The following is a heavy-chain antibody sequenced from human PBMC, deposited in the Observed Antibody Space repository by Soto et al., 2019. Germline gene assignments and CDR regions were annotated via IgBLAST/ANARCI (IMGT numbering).Heavy chain of an antibody. D-gene: IGHD6-13*01. J-gene: IGHJ4*02. CDR1: GFTFSSYN. V-gene: IGHV3-21*01. CDR2: ISGSSSYI. Sequence: GGSLRLSCAASGFTFSSYNMNWVRQAPGKGLEWVSSISGSSSYIYYSDSVKGRFTISRDNAKNSLYLQMNSLRAEDTAVYFCARDSSSWYYWGQGTLVTVSS. CDR3: ARDSSSWYY.